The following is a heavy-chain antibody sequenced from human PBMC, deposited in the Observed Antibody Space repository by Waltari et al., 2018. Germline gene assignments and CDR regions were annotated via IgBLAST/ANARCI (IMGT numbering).Heavy chain of an antibody. V-gene: IGHV4-34*01. J-gene: IGHJ4*02. CDR1: GGSFSGYY. Sequence: QVQLQQWGAGLLKPSETLSLTCAGYGGSFSGYYWSWIRQPPGKGLEWIGEINHSGSTNYNPSLKSRVTISVDTSKNQFSLKLSSVTAADTAVYYCARASHLVVYAFSRPFDYWGQGTLVTVSS. CDR3: ARASHLVVYAFSRPFDY. CDR2: INHSGST. D-gene: IGHD2-8*02.